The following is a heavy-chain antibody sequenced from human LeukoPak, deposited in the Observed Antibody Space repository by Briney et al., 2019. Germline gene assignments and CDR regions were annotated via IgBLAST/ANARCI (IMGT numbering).Heavy chain of an antibody. CDR3: ARDLYSQY. Sequence: SGGSLRLSCAAAGFTFSSHWMSWVRQAPGKGLEWVANIKEDGSEKYYVDSVKGRFTISRDYAKNSLYQQMNSLRAEDTAVYYCARDLYSQYWGQGTLVTVSS. J-gene: IGHJ4*02. CDR2: IKEDGSEK. V-gene: IGHV3-7*01. D-gene: IGHD2-21*01. CDR1: GFTFSSHW.